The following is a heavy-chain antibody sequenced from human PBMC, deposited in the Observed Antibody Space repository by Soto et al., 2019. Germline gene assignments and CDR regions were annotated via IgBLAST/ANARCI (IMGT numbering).Heavy chain of an antibody. J-gene: IGHJ4*02. CDR1: GFTVSSNY. CDR2: IDSGDRA. V-gene: IGHV3-66*01. D-gene: IGHD2-15*01. Sequence: EVQLVESGGGLVQPGGSLRLSCAASGFTVSSNYMSWVRQAPGKAPEWVSTIDSGDRAYYGDSVKGRFTISRDNSKNTLYLHMNSLKAEDTAVYYCASGYCSGGSCYPAFWGQGTLVTVSS. CDR3: ASGYCSGGSCYPAF.